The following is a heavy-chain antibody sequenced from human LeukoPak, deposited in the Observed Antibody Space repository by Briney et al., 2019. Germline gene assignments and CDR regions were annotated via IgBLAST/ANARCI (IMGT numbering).Heavy chain of an antibody. Sequence: GGSLRLSCAASGFTFSNSWMSWVRQAPGKGLEWVANIKQDGSEVYYVDSVKGRFTISRDNAESSMYLQMSSLRAEDTAVYYCAGCSSVTTYYYHYYMDVWGKGTTVTVSS. J-gene: IGHJ6*03. CDR1: GFTFSNSW. CDR3: AGCSSVTTYYYHYYMDV. V-gene: IGHV3-7*01. D-gene: IGHD4-17*01. CDR2: IKQDGSEV.